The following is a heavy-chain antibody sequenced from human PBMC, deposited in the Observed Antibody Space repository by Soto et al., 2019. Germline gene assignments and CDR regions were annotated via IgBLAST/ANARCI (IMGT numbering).Heavy chain of an antibody. CDR2: IWYEGENK. CDR1: GFTXSNYG. V-gene: IGHV3-33*01. J-gene: IGHJ6*02. CDR3: ARESSTLYAMDV. D-gene: IGHD2-8*01. Sequence: QEQLVESGGGVVQPGRSLRLSCVASGFTXSNYGIHWVRQAPGKGMEWVAIIWYEGENKYYSDNVKSRFTISRDNSRSTVSLQSNSLRVDDTAVYYWARESSTLYAMDVWGQGPTVTVSS.